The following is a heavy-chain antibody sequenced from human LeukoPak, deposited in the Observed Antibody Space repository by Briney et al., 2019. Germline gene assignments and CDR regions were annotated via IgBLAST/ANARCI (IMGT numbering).Heavy chain of an antibody. V-gene: IGHV3-30*18. CDR1: GLTLSSYG. D-gene: IGHD3-10*01. J-gene: IGHJ4*02. Sequence: GGSLRLSCAASGLTLSSYGMHWVREAPGKGLEWVAVISHDGSNKYYADSVKGRFTISRDNAKNTLYLQMDSLSVEDTAVYYCAKLRGYYGSGQQITLDYWGQGTLVTVSS. CDR3: AKLRGYYGSGQQITLDY. CDR2: ISHDGSNK.